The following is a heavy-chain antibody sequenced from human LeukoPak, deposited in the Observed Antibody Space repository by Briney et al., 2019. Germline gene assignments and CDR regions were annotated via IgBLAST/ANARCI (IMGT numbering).Heavy chain of an antibody. CDR2: IKQDGSEK. D-gene: IGHD6-13*01. J-gene: IGHJ3*02. CDR3: ARESLAAAGLGASSDAFDI. Sequence: GGSLRLSCAASGFTFSSYWMSWVRQAPGKGLEWVANIKQDGSEKYYVDSVKGRFTISRDNAKNSLYLQMNSLRAEDTAVYYCARESLAAAGLGASSDAFDIWGQGTMVTVSS. V-gene: IGHV3-7*01. CDR1: GFTFSSYW.